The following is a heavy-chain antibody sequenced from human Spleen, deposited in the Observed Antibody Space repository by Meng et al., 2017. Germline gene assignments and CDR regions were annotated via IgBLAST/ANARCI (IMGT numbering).Heavy chain of an antibody. J-gene: IGHJ4*02. CDR1: GGSFSSYA. Sequence: SVKVSCKASGGSFSSYAITWVRQAPGQGLEWMGGIMPIFGTTDYAQKFQGRITITADESTTTAYMELSGLRSDDTAMYYCARDEDISAAGKLFGDYWGQGTLVTVSS. D-gene: IGHD6-13*01. CDR3: ARDEDISAAGKLFGDY. CDR2: IMPIFGTT. V-gene: IGHV1-69*13.